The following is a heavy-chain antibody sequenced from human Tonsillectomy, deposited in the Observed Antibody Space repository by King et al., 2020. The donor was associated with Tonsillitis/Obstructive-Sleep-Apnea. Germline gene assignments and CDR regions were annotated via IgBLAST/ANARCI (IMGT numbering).Heavy chain of an antibody. CDR2: ISWDDDK. J-gene: IGHJ4*02. D-gene: IGHD3-3*01. V-gene: IGHV2-5*02. CDR1: GFSLSTSGVG. Sequence: TLKESGPKLVKPTQTLTLTCTFSGFSLSTSGVGVGWIRQPPGKALEWLALISWDDDKRYSPSLKSRLTITKDTSKNQVVLTMTNMDPVDTATYYCAHSPIRFLEWLYFDYWGQGTLVTVSS. CDR3: AHSPIRFLEWLYFDY.